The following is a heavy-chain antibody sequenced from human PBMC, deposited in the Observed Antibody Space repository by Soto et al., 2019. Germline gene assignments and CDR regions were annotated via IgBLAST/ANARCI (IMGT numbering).Heavy chain of an antibody. V-gene: IGHV4-34*01. J-gene: IGHJ4*02. D-gene: IGHD5-12*01. CDR3: ARGQEGIVATH. CDR2: IKDGGST. Sequence: QVQLQQWGAGLLKPSETLSLTGAVNGGALTGYYWSWIRQPPGKGLEWIGEIKDGGSTNYSPSLRGRATISSDTSNNQFSLKLNSVTAADTAVYYCARGQEGIVATHWDQGALVTVSS. CDR1: GGALTGYY.